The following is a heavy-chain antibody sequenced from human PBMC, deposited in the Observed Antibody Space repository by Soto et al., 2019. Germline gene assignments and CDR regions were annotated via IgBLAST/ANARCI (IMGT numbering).Heavy chain of an antibody. CDR2: ISRGATTT. D-gene: IGHD3-22*01. CDR1: GLTFSSFE. Sequence: SGGSLRLSCAVSGLTFSSFEMDWVRQAAGKGPEWISYISRGATTTYYADSVRGRFTISRDDAENSVFLQMDSLRVEDTAIYFCATRSTYYYFYWGQGTLVTVPS. CDR3: ATRSTYYYFY. J-gene: IGHJ4*02. V-gene: IGHV3-48*03.